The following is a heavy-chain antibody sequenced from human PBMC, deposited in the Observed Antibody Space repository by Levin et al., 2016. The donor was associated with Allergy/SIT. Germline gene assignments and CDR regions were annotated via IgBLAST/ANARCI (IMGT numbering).Heavy chain of an antibody. CDR2: ISYDGSNK. V-gene: IGHV3-30-3*01. CDR1: GFTFSSYA. CDR3: ARDISRSADYYFDN. J-gene: IGHJ4*02. D-gene: IGHD3-9*01. Sequence: SLKISCAASGFTFSSYAMHWVRQAPGKGLEWVAVISYDGSNKYYADSVKGRFTISRDNSKNTLYLQMDNLRTEDTAVYFCARDISRSADYYFDNWGQGTLVTVSS.